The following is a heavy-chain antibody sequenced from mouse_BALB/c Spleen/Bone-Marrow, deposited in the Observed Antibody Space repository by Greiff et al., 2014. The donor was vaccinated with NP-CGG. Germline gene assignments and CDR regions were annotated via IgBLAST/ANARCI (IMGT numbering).Heavy chain of an antibody. CDR1: GYTFTSYW. CDR2: INPSTGYT. Sequence: QVQLQQSGAELAKPGASVKMSCKASGYTFTSYWMHWVKQRPGQGLEWIGYINPSTGYTNYNKRFKDKSTLTADKSSSTAYMQLRSLTSEDSAIYYCTRGIAAVVAADFDYWGQGTTLTVSS. D-gene: IGHD1-1*01. V-gene: IGHV1-7*01. J-gene: IGHJ2*01. CDR3: TRGIAAVVAADFDY.